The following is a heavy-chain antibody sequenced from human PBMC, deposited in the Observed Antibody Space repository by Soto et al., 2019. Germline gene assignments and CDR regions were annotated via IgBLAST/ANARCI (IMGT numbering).Heavy chain of an antibody. Sequence: AAVKFSCKTSGYTFTNYGVIWLRQAPGQGLEWMGWINPYNGNTNYAQKVQGRVTMTTDTSTSTAYMEPRSLRSDDTATYYCARGKSRDAYNPLGYWGPGTQVTVSS. V-gene: IGHV1-18*04. J-gene: IGHJ4*02. CDR1: GYTFTNYG. CDR3: ARGKSRDAYNPLGY. D-gene: IGHD1-1*01. CDR2: INPYNGNT.